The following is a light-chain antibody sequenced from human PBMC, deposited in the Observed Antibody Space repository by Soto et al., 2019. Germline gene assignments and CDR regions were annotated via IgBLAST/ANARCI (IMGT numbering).Light chain of an antibody. Sequence: QSVLTQPASVSGSPGQSIAISCTGSSSDIGDYNYVSWHQQHPGKAPKLMIFDVSNRPSGVSNRFSGSMSGNTASLTISGLQPEDEADYYCSSYTGGSTVVFGGGTKLTVL. CDR3: SSYTGGSTVV. CDR1: SSDIGDYNY. CDR2: DVS. J-gene: IGLJ2*01. V-gene: IGLV2-14*01.